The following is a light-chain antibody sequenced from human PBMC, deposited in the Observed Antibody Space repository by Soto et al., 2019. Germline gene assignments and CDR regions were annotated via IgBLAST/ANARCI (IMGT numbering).Light chain of an antibody. V-gene: IGKV3-15*01. J-gene: IGKJ4*01. CDR3: QHYVNWPLT. CDR1: QTIYSN. Sequence: IVMMQSPATLSVSTGERATLSCRAGQTIYSNVAWYQQRPGQAPRLLIYRASTRATGVPARFSGSGSGTEFTLTISGLQSEDFALYYCQHYVNWPLTFGGGTKVDI. CDR2: RAS.